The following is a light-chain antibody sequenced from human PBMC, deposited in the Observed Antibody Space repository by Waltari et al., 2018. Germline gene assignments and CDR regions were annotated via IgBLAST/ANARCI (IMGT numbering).Light chain of an antibody. Sequence: QSVLTQPPSVSAAPGQRVPISCSGGSSTIGNNYVSWYRQFPGTAPKLLIYENSERPSGIPGRFSGSKSGTSATLDITGLQAGDEADYYCGTWDSSLSGAVFGGGTHLTVL. V-gene: IGLV1-51*02. CDR1: SSTIGNNY. CDR2: ENS. J-gene: IGLJ7*01. CDR3: GTWDSSLSGAV.